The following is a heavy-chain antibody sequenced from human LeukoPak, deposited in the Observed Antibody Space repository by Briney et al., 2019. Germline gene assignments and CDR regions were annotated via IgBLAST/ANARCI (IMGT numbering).Heavy chain of an antibody. CDR3: ASFERLRLRGSDY. CDR2: IYYSGST. CDR1: GGSISSYY. D-gene: IGHD5-12*01. J-gene: IGHJ4*02. Sequence: SETLSLTCTVSGGSISSYYWSWIRQPPGKGLEWIGYIYYSGSTNYNPSLKSRVTISVDTSKNQFSLKLSSVTAADTAVYFCASFERLRLRGSDYWGQGALVIVSS. V-gene: IGHV4-59*08.